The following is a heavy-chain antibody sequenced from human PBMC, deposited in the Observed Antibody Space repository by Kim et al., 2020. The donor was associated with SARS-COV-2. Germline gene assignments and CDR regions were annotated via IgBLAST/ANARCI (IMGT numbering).Heavy chain of an antibody. D-gene: IGHD3-9*01. CDR3: ARTKTYILTGYLFDY. CDR1: GFTFSSYA. CDR2: ISGSGGST. Sequence: GGSLRLSCAASGFTFSSYAMSWVRQAPGKGLEWVSAISGSGGSTYYADSVKGRFTISRDNSKNTLYLQMNSLRAEDTAVYYCARTKTYILTGYLFDYWGQGTLVTVSS. V-gene: IGHV3-23*01. J-gene: IGHJ4*02.